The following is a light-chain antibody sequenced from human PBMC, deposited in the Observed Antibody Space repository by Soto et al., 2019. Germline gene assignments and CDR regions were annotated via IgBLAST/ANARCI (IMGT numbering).Light chain of an antibody. CDR2: AAS. CDR1: QSITNY. V-gene: IGKV1-39*01. J-gene: IGKJ3*01. Sequence: DIQMTQSPSSLSASVGDRVTITCRASQSITNYLNWYQQKPGRAPKLLISAASSLRSGVPSRFSGSGSGTDFTLTISSLQPEDFATYYCQQSYSTPFTFGPGTKVDIK. CDR3: QQSYSTPFT.